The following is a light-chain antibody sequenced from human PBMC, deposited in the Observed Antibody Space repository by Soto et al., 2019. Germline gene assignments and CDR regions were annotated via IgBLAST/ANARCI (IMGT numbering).Light chain of an antibody. CDR3: AAWDDSLNGGV. CDR2: SNN. V-gene: IGLV1-44*01. J-gene: IGLJ1*01. CDR1: SSNIGSNT. Sequence: QSVLTQPPSASGTPGQRVTISCSGSSSNIGSNTVNWYQQLPGTAPKLLIYSNNQRPSGVPDRCSGSKSGTSASLAISGLQSEDEAHYYCAAWDDSLNGGVFGTGTNSTVL.